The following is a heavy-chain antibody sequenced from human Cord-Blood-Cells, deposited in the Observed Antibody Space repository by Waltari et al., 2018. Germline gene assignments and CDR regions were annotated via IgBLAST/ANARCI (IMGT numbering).Heavy chain of an antibody. CDR1: GYTFTRDD. D-gene: IGHD6-6*01. J-gene: IGHJ4*02. CDR2: INPNSGGT. Sequence: QVQLVQSGAGVKKTGASVKVSCRGSGYTFTRDDMQWLRQAPGQGLEWIGWINPNSGGTNYAQKFQGRVTMTRDTSISTAYMELSRLRSDDTAVYYCAKLAARPLHFDYWGQGTLVTVSS. V-gene: IGHV1-2*02. CDR3: AKLAARPLHFDY.